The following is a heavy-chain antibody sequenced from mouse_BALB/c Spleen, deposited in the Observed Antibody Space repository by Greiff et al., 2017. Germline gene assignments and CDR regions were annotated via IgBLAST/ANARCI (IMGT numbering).Heavy chain of an antibody. CDR1: GFAFSSYD. V-gene: IGHV5-12-1*01. J-gene: IGHJ1*01. D-gene: IGHD3-3*01. Sequence: EVQGVESGGGLVKPGGSLKLSCAASGFAFSSYDMSWVRQTPEKRLEWVAYISSGGGSTYYPDTVKGRFTISRDNAKNTLYLQMSSLKSEDTAMYYCARVGTPGYFDVWGAGTTVTVSS. CDR3: ARVGTPGYFDV. CDR2: ISSGGGST.